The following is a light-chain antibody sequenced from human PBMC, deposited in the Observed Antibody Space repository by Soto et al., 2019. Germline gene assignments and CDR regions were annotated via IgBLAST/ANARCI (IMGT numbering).Light chain of an antibody. CDR1: SSDIGGYNY. CDR2: DVT. V-gene: IGLV2-11*01. J-gene: IGLJ1*01. Sequence: QSALTQPRSVSASPGQSVTISCTGGSSDIGGYNYVSWYQHHPGKAPKVRIYDVTKRPSGVPDRFSGSKSGNTASLTISGLQAEDEADYYCCSYAGRYVFGTGTKVTVL. CDR3: CSYAGRYV.